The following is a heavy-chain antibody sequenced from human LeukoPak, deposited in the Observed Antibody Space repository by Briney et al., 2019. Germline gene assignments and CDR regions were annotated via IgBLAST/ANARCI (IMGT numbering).Heavy chain of an antibody. D-gene: IGHD2/OR15-2a*01. CDR2: TQQDGSAK. CDR3: ARYFLAWYAALGY. CDR1: GFTFSKYW. V-gene: IGHV3-7*01. J-gene: IGHJ4*02. Sequence: PGGSLRLSCAASGFTFSKYWMAWVRQAPGKGLEWVAYTQQDGSAKYYADSVKGRFTISRDNAKDSLYLQKYNLIAEDTAVYYCARYFLAWYAALGYWGQGTLVTVSS.